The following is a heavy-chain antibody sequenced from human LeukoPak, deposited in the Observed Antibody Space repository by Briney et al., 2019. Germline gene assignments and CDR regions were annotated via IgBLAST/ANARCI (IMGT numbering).Heavy chain of an antibody. CDR2: ISGSGGST. Sequence: GGSLRLSCAASGFTFSSYAMSWVRQAPGKGLEWVSAISGSGGSTYYADAVKGRFTISRDNSKNTPYLQMNSLRAEDTAVYYCAKGYRWCPSWYFDYWGQGTLVTVSS. V-gene: IGHV3-23*01. CDR1: GFTFSSYA. CDR3: AKGYRWCPSWYFDY. J-gene: IGHJ4*02. D-gene: IGHD2-8*01.